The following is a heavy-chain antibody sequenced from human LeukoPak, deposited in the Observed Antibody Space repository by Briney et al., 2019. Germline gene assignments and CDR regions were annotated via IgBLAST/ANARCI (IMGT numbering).Heavy chain of an antibody. Sequence: GGSLRLSCAASGFTFRTYTMSWVRQAPGKGLEWISVISGTGFTTYHTDSVKGRFTISRDNSKNTLYLQMNSLRAEDTAVYYCAKSLGRIAVAARSDYWGQGTLVTVSS. D-gene: IGHD6-19*01. CDR3: AKSLGRIAVAARSDY. CDR2: ISGTGFTT. J-gene: IGHJ4*02. CDR1: GFTFRTYT. V-gene: IGHV3-23*01.